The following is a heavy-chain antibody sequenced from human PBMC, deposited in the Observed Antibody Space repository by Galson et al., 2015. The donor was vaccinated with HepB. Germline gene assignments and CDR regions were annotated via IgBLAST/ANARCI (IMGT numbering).Heavy chain of an antibody. D-gene: IGHD3-10*01. V-gene: IGHV3-30*03. Sequence: SLRLSCAASGFRFSGRSMHWVRQAPVKGPEWIGVISYHGKYKYYSNSTTGRFTISSDNSGNTLFLQIDSLRPDDTAAYYCARDKKDTWFGNYDFLGMDVWGQGATVIVSS. CDR1: GFRFSGRS. CDR2: ISYHGKYK. CDR3: ARDKKDTWFGNYDFLGMDV. J-gene: IGHJ6*02.